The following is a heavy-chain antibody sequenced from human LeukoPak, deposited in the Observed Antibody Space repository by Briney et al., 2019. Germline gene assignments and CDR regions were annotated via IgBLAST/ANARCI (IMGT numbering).Heavy chain of an antibody. J-gene: IGHJ4*02. Sequence: GGSLRLSCAASGFTFSDYYMSWIRQAPGKGLEWISYISSSGSSIYYADSMKGRFTISRDNAKNSLYLQMNSLRAEDTAVYYCARDPRGIGYGDYWDYWGQGTLVTVSS. CDR3: ARDPRGIGYGDYWDY. V-gene: IGHV3-11*04. D-gene: IGHD4-17*01. CDR2: ISSSGSSI. CDR1: GFTFSDYY.